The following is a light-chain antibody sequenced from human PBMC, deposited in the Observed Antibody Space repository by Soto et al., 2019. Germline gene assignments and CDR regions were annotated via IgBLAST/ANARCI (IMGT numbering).Light chain of an antibody. J-gene: IGKJ2*01. CDR2: DAS. V-gene: IGKV3-15*01. CDR3: LQYDNWPRT. Sequence: ETVMTQSPATLSVSPGERATLSCRASQSVSSSLAWYQQKPGQAPRLLIHDASTRATGIPARFSGSGSGTEFSLTISSLQSEDFAVYYCLQYDNWPRTFGQGTKLEIK. CDR1: QSVSSS.